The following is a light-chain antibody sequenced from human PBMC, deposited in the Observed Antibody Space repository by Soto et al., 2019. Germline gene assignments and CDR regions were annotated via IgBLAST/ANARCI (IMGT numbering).Light chain of an antibody. CDR2: AAS. J-gene: IGKJ5*01. CDR1: QSVSNN. V-gene: IGKV3-15*01. Sequence: EIVMTQSPVTLSVSPGERVTLSCRASQSVSNNLAWYQQKSGQAPRLLIYAASTRVTGIPARFSGSGSGTEFTLTISSLQSEDFAIHYCQQYNNWPPVTFGQGTRLDIK. CDR3: QQYNNWPPVT.